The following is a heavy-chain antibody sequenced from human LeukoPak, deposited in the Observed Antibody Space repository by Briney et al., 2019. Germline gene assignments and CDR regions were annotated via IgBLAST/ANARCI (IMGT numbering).Heavy chain of an antibody. CDR3: ARGWGSGSFGDDAFDI. V-gene: IGHV1-8*01. J-gene: IGHJ3*02. D-gene: IGHD3-10*01. CDR1: GYTFTSYD. Sequence: ASVKVSCKASGYTFTSYDINWVRQATGQGLEWMGWMNPNSGNTGYAQKFQGRVTMTRNTSISTAYMELSSLRSEDTAVHYCARGWGSGSFGDDAFDIWGQGTMVTVSS. CDR2: MNPNSGNT.